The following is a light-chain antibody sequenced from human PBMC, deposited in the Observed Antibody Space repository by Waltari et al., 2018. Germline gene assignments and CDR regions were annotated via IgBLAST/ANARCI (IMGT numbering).Light chain of an antibody. Sequence: DIQLTQSPSLLSTSVGDRVTITCRASQGISSYLAWYQQKPGKVPKLLIYAASTLQSGVSSRFSGRGFGTEFTLTISSLQPEDFATYYCQQVDSYPFTFGPGTKVDI. CDR3: QQVDSYPFT. J-gene: IGKJ3*01. CDR2: AAS. V-gene: IGKV1-9*01. CDR1: QGISSY.